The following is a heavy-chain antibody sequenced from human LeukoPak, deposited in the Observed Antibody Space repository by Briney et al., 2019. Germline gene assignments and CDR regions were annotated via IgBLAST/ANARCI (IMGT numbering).Heavy chain of an antibody. J-gene: IGHJ6*02. CDR1: GHTFTCDY. CDR2: INPKSGGT. V-gene: IGHV1-2*02. Sequence: ASVKVTCKASGHTFTCDYMHWVRQAPGQGLEWMGCINPKSGGTNYAQKFQGRVTMTWDTPISTAYMELSRLRSDDTAVYYCSREETIQPHYGLDVWGQGTTVTVSS. D-gene: IGHD3-3*01. CDR3: SREETIQPHYGLDV.